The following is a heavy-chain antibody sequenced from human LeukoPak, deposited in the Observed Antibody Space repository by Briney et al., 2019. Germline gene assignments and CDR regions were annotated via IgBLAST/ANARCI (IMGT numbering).Heavy chain of an antibody. CDR2: IYYSGST. J-gene: IGHJ4*02. CDR3: ARDNGYGSGSPFDY. V-gene: IGHV4-59*01. Sequence: SETLSLTCTVSGGSISSYYWSWIRQPPGKGLEWIGYIYYSGSTNYNPSLKSRVTMSIDTSKNQFSLKLSSVTAADTAVYYCARDNGYGSGSPFDYWGQGTLVTVSS. D-gene: IGHD3-10*01. CDR1: GGSISSYY.